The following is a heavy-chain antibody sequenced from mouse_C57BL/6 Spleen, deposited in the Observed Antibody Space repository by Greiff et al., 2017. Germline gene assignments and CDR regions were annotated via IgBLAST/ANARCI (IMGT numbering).Heavy chain of an antibody. CDR3: DQTGYYGSRWYFDV. D-gene: IGHD1-1*01. CDR2: IWGDGST. J-gene: IGHJ1*03. CDR1: GFSLTSYG. V-gene: IGHV2-3*01. Sequence: QVQLKESGPGLVAPSQSLSITCTVSGFSLTSYGVSWVRQPPGKGLEWLGVIWGDGSTNYHSALISRLGISKDNSKSQVVLKLNRLQTEDTATYYSDQTGYYGSRWYFDVWGTGTTVTVSS.